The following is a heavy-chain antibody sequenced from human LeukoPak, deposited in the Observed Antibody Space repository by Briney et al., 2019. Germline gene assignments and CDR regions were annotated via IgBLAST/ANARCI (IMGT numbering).Heavy chain of an antibody. CDR3: ARVAQRNSITIFGVVITTDYYYYYMDA. Sequence: ASVKVSCKASGYTFTSYAMNWVRQAPGQGLEWMGWINTNTGNPTYAQGFTGRFVFSLDTSVSTAYLQISSLKAEDTAVYYCARVAQRNSITIFGVVITTDYYYYYMDAWGKGTTVTVSS. CDR2: INTNTGNP. D-gene: IGHD3-3*01. CDR1: GYTFTSYA. J-gene: IGHJ6*03. V-gene: IGHV7-4-1*02.